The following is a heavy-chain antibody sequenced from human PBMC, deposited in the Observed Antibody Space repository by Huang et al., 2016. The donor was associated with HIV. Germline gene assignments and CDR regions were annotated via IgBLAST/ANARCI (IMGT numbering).Heavy chain of an antibody. D-gene: IGHD3-9*01. Sequence: QVQLVQSRAEVKKPGASVKVSCKVSEYTLTELSIHWVRQPPGKGLEWMGGFDPEICETIYAQKVQGRVTMTEDTSTETAFMELSGLRPEDTAVYYCATGFDVFFDFWGQGTLVTVSS. CDR3: ATGFDVFFDF. J-gene: IGHJ4*02. CDR1: EYTLTELS. V-gene: IGHV1-24*01. CDR2: FDPEICET.